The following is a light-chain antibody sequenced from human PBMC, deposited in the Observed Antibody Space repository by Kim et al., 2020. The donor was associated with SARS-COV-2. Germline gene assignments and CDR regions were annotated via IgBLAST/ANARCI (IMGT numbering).Light chain of an antibody. CDR1: SSDIGAYNC. V-gene: IGLV2-14*03. Sequence: GQSITISCTGTSSDIGAYNCVSWYQSLPGKAPKLIIYDFTKRPSGVSDRFSGSKSGDTASVTISGLQAEDEADYHCSSYTSSTTLSFGTGTKVTVL. CDR3: SSYTSSTTLS. J-gene: IGLJ1*01. CDR2: DFT.